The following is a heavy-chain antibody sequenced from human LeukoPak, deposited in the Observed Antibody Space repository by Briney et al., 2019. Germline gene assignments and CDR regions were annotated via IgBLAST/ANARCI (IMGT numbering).Heavy chain of an antibody. D-gene: IGHD6-6*01. CDR3: ARNGEYSSSSQFDY. CDR1: GGSISSYY. V-gene: IGHV4-38-2*02. CDR2: IYHSGST. Sequence: SETLSLTCTVSGGSISSYYWGWIRQPPGKGLEWIGSIYHSGSTYYNPSLKSRVTISVDTSKNQFSLKLSSVTAADTAVYYCARNGEYSSSSQFDYWGQGTLVTVSS. J-gene: IGHJ4*02.